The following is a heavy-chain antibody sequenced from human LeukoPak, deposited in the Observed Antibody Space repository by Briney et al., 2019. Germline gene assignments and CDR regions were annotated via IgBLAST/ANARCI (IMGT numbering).Heavy chain of an antibody. CDR1: GFTVSSNY. D-gene: IGHD1/OR15-1a*01. CDR3: AKSHSVEQRGYFDY. Sequence: PGGSLRLSCAASGFTVSSNYMSWVRQAPGKGLEWVSVIYSGGSTYYADSVKGRFTISRDNSKNTLYLQMNSLRAEDMAVYYCAKSHSVEQRGYFDYWGQGTLVTVSS. CDR2: IYSGGST. J-gene: IGHJ4*02. V-gene: IGHV3-53*01.